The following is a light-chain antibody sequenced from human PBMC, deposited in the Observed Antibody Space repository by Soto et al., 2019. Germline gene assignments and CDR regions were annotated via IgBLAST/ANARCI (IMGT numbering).Light chain of an antibody. CDR1: QSISSW. V-gene: IGKV1-5*03. CDR3: QQYNSYPWT. Sequence: DIQMTQSPSTLSASVGDRVTITCRASQSISSWLAWNQQKPGKAPKLLIYKASSLESGVPSRFSGSGSGTEFTLTISSLQPDDFATYYCQQYNSYPWTFGQGTKV. J-gene: IGKJ1*01. CDR2: KAS.